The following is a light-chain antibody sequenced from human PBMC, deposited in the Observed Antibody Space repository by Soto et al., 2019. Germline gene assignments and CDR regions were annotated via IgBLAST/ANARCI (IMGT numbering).Light chain of an antibody. J-gene: IGKJ1*01. CDR3: QQYGSSPT. CDR1: QSVSSSY. V-gene: IGKV3-20*01. Sequence: EIVLTQSPGTLSLSPGERATLSCRASQSVSSSYLAWYQQKPGQAPRLLIYGASSLATGIPDRFSGSGSGTDFTLTISRLEPEDFGVYYCQQYGSSPTFGQGTKVEIK. CDR2: GAS.